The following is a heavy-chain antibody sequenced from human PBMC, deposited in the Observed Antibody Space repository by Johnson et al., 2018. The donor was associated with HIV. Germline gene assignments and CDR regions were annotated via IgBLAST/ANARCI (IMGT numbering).Heavy chain of an antibody. CDR1: GFTFSDYG. CDR3: ARERPRDAFDI. V-gene: IGHV3-30*02. Sequence: QVQLVESGGGVVQPGGSLRLSCAASGFTFSDYGMHWVRQAPGKGLEWVSFKHYDGTNKYSPDSVKGRFTISRDNAKNSLDLQMNSLRAEDTAVYYCARERPRDAFDIWGQGTMVTVSS. J-gene: IGHJ3*02. CDR2: KHYDGTNK.